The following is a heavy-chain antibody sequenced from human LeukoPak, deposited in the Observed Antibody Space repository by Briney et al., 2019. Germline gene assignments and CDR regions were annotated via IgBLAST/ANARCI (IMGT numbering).Heavy chain of an antibody. Sequence: ASVKVSCKASGYTFTGYYMHWVRQAPGQGLEWMGWINPSSGGTNYAQKFQGRVTMTRDTSISTAYMELSRLRSDDTAVYYCARGLRLDVNDYWGQGTLVTVSS. CDR3: ARGLRLDVNDY. CDR1: GYTFTGYY. J-gene: IGHJ4*02. CDR2: INPSSGGT. D-gene: IGHD5/OR15-5a*01. V-gene: IGHV1-2*02.